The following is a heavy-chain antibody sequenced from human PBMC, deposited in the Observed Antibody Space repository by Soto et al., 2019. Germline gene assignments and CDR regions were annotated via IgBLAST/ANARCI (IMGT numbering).Heavy chain of an antibody. V-gene: IGHV3-30*03. Sequence: QVQLVESGGGVVQPGRSLRLSCAASGFTFSTYAMHWVRQAPGKGLEWVAVLSYDGSNKYYADSVKGRFTISRDNSKNQLYLQMNSLRAEDTAVYYCARVVPAAMYYYYGMDVWGQGTTVTVSS. CDR1: GFTFSTYA. CDR2: LSYDGSNK. CDR3: ARVVPAAMYYYYGMDV. D-gene: IGHD2-2*01. J-gene: IGHJ6*02.